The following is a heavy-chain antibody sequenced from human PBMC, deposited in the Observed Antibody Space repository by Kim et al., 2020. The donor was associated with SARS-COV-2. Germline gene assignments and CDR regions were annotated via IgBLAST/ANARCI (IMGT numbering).Heavy chain of an antibody. CDR2: IYYSGST. CDR3: ARGDGYNPPYFDY. D-gene: IGHD5-12*01. V-gene: IGHV4-59*01. Sequence: SETLSLTCTVSGGSISSYYWSWIRQPPGKGLEWIGYIYYSGSTNYNPSLKSRVTISVDTSKNQFSLKLSSVTAADTAVYYCARGDGYNPPYFDYWGQGTLVTVSS. CDR1: GGSISSYY. J-gene: IGHJ4*02.